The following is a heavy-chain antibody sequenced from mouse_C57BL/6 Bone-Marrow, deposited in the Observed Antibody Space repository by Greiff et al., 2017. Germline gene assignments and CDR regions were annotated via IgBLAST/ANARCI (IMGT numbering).Heavy chain of an antibody. CDR2: INPSTGGT. J-gene: IGHJ1*03. V-gene: IGHV1-42*01. Sequence: VQLQQSGPELVKPGASVKISCKASGYSFTGYYMNWVKQSPEKSLEWIGEINPSTGGTTYNQKFKAKATLTVDKSSSTAYMQLKSLTSEAYAVYYCARGEYYWYFDVWGTGTTVTVSS. D-gene: IGHD5-1*01. CDR1: GYSFTGYY. CDR3: ARGEYYWYFDV.